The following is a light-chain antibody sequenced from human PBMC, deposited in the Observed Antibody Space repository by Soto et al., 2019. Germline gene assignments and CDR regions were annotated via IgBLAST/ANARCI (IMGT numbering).Light chain of an antibody. CDR2: DVT. Sequence: QSALTQPASVSGSPGQSITISCTGTSSDVGGYNYVSWYQQHPGKPPKLMIYDVTNRPSGVSNRFSGSKSGNTASLTISGLQAEDEADYYCSSYTSSSTPGVFGTGTKVTVL. CDR1: SSDVGGYNY. V-gene: IGLV2-14*01. J-gene: IGLJ1*01. CDR3: SSYTSSSTPGV.